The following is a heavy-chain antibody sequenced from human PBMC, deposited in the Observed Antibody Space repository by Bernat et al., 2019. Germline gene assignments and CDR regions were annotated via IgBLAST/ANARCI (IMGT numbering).Heavy chain of an antibody. D-gene: IGHD5-24*01. CDR1: EFTFSSYA. J-gene: IGHJ6*02. Sequence: EVQLLESGGGLVQPGGSLRLSCAASEFTFSSYAMSWVRQAPGKGLEWVSGISGSGGSTYYADSVKGRFTISRDNSKNTLYLQMNSLRAEDTAVYYCAKVVKAGWLQFPGYYGMDVWGQGTTVTVSS. CDR2: ISGSGGST. V-gene: IGHV3-23*01. CDR3: AKVVKAGWLQFPGYYGMDV.